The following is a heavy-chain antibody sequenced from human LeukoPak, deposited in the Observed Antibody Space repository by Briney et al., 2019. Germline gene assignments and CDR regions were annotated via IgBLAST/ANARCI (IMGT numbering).Heavy chain of an antibody. J-gene: IGHJ4*02. Sequence: ASVKVSCKASGYTFTGYYMHWVRQAPGQGLEWMGWINPNSGGTNYAQKFQGWVTMTRDTSISTAYMELSRLRSDDTAVYYCARGNYYGWGSYYNDYWGQGTRVTVSS. D-gene: IGHD3-10*01. V-gene: IGHV1-2*04. CDR1: GYTFTGYY. CDR2: INPNSGGT. CDR3: ARGNYYGWGSYYNDY.